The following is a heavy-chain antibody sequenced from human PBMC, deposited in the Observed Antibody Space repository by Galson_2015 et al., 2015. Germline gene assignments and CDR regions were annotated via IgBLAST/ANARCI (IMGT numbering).Heavy chain of an antibody. CDR3: ARRPYDFWSGYYNQDYFDY. D-gene: IGHD3-3*01. CDR2: IYYSGST. V-gene: IGHV4-39*01. CDR1: GGSISSSSYY. J-gene: IGHJ4*02. Sequence: ETLSLACPVSGGSISSSSYYWGWIRQPPGQGLEWIGSIYYSGSTYYNPSLKSRVTISVDTSKNQFSLKLSYVTAADTAVYYCARRPYDFWSGYYNQDYFDYWGQGTLVTVSS.